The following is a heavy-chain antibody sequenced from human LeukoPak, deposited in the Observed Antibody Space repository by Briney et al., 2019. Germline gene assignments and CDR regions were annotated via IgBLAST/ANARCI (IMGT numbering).Heavy chain of an antibody. Sequence: PGGSLRLSCAASGFTVSSNYMSWVRQAPGKGLEWVSVIYSGGSTYYADSVKGRFTISRDNSKNTLYLQMNSLRAEDTAVYYCARGNEERAFDIWGQGTMVTVSS. CDR1: GFTVSSNY. J-gene: IGHJ3*02. CDR2: IYSGGST. CDR3: ARGNEERAFDI. V-gene: IGHV3-53*01.